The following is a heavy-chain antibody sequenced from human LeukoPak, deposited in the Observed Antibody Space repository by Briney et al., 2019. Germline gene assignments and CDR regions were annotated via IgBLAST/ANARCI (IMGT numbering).Heavy chain of an antibody. Sequence: SVKVSCKASGGTFSSYAISWVRQAPGQGLEWMGGIIPIFGTANHAQKFQGRVTITAGKSTSTAYMELSSLRSEDTAVYYCARDSSSWYENWGQGTLVTVSS. V-gene: IGHV1-69*06. D-gene: IGHD6-13*01. CDR3: ARDSSSWYEN. CDR2: IIPIFGTA. CDR1: GGTFSSYA. J-gene: IGHJ4*02.